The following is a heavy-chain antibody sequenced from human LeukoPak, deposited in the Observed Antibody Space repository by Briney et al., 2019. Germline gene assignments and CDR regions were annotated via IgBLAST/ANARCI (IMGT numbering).Heavy chain of an antibody. CDR1: GFTFSSYW. D-gene: IGHD1-20*01. CDR3: AKEGITGSRKGYYMDV. V-gene: IGHV3-74*01. CDR2: INGDGSNI. J-gene: IGHJ6*03. Sequence: GGSLRLSCVASGFTFSSYWMHWVRQDPRKGLVWVSRINGDGSNINYADSVRGRFTISRDNAKNTLYLQMNTLRVEDTAVYYCAKEGITGSRKGYYMDVWGKGTTVTVSS.